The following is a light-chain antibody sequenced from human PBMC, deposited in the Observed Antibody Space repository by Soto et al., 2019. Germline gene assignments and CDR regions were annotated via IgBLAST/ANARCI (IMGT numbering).Light chain of an antibody. CDR2: GAS. V-gene: IGKV3-20*01. CDR1: QRVSSSY. CDR3: QQYGSSPYT. Sequence: IGLTQSPGTLPLSPGERATLSCRASQRVSSSYLARYQQKPGQAPRLLIYGASSRATDIPDRFSGSGSGTDFTLNISRLEPEDFAVYYCQQYGSSPYTFGQGTKLEIK. J-gene: IGKJ2*01.